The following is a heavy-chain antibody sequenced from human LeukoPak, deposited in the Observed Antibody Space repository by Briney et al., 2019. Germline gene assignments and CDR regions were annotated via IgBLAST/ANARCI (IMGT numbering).Heavy chain of an antibody. CDR3: ARVPVGILRFDY. CDR2: IYYSGST. Sequence: SQTLSLTCTVSGGSISSGDYYWSWIRQPPGKGLEWIGYIYYSGSTHYNPSLKSRVTISVDTSKNQFSLKLSSVTAADTAVYYCARVPVGILRFDYWGQGTLSPSPQ. V-gene: IGHV4-30-4*08. D-gene: IGHD4-17*01. J-gene: IGHJ4*02. CDR1: GGSISSGDYY.